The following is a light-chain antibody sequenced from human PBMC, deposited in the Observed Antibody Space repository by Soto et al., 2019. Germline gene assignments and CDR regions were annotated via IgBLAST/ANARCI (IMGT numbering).Light chain of an antibody. J-gene: IGKJ5*01. CDR2: AAS. CDR3: QQRSNWPT. V-gene: IGKV3-11*01. Sequence: EMAVTQSPATLSVSPGERATLSCRASQSVASNLAWYQQKPGQTPRLLIYAASTRAAGIPARFSASGSGTDFTLTISSLEPEDFAVYYCQQRSNWPTFGQGTRLENK. CDR1: QSVASN.